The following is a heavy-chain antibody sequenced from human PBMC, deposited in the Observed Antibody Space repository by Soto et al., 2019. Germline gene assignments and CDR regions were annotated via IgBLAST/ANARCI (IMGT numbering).Heavy chain of an antibody. Sequence: RHWCGASEGTCVNFGSRRVSKNKGRGLEWVAVISYDGSNKYYADSVKGRFAISRDNSKNTLYLQMNSLRAEDTAVYYCAKDLGYCSSTSSRTFYYAQCLDVWGHAPTVTVS. CDR2: ISYDGSNK. CDR3: AKDLGYCSSTSSRTFYYAQCLDV. V-gene: IGHV3-30*18. D-gene: IGHD2-2*01. J-gene: IGHJ6*02. CDR1: EGTCVNFG.